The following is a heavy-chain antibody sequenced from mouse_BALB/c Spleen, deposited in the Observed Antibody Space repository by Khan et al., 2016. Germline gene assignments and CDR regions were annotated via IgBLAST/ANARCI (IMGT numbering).Heavy chain of an antibody. J-gene: IGHJ1*01. Sequence: VQLQQSGPELVKPGASVKMSCKASGYTFTSYVIHWVKQKPGQGLEWIGYINPYNDDTKYNEKFKGKATLTYDKSSSTAYMELSSLSCEYSEVCYCARFYYDGDWYFDDWGAGTPVTVSS. V-gene: IGHV1S136*01. CDR3: ARFYYDGDWYFDD. D-gene: IGHD1-1*01. CDR1: GYTFTSYV. CDR2: INPYNDDT.